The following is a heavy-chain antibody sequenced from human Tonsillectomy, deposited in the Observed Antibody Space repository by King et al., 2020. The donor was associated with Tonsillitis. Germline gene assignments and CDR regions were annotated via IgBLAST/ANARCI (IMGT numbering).Heavy chain of an antibody. J-gene: IGHJ4*02. Sequence: EVQLVESGGGLVQPGGSLRLSCAASGLTFSRYWMSWVRQAPGKGLEWVANIKQHGSAEYYVDSVRGRFTISRDDANNSLYLQMNSLRAEDTAVYYCATAAFNIGSCRSSSSCLTRGQGTLVTVSS. CDR1: GLTFSRYW. V-gene: IGHV3-7*01. CDR3: ATAAFNIGSCRSSSSCLT. D-gene: IGHD2-2*01. CDR2: IKQHGSAE.